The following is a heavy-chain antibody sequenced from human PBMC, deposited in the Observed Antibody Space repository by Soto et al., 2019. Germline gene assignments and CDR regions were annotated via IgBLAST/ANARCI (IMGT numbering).Heavy chain of an antibody. CDR3: AREEVGNTNWFDH. CDR2: IYYSGST. D-gene: IGHD3-10*01. Sequence: SETLSLTCTVSGGSVSSGSYYWSWIRQPPGKGLEWIGYIYYSGSTNYNPSLKSRVTISIDTSKNQFSLKLSSVTAADTAVYYCAREEVGNTNWFDHWGQGTLVTVSS. J-gene: IGHJ5*02. V-gene: IGHV4-61*01. CDR1: GGSVSSGSYY.